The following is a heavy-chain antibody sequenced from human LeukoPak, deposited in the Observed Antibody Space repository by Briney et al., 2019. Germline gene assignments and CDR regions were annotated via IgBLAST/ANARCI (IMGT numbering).Heavy chain of an antibody. CDR3: ARVGYSGYDYASNWFDP. D-gene: IGHD5-12*01. CDR2: IYYSGST. J-gene: IGHJ5*02. CDR1: GGSISSYY. Sequence: SETLSLTRTVSGGSISSYYWSWIRQPPGKGLEWIGYIYYSGSTNYNPSLKSRVTISVDTSKNQFSLKLSSVTAADTAVYYCARVGYSGYDYASNWFDPWGQGTLVTVSS. V-gene: IGHV4-59*01.